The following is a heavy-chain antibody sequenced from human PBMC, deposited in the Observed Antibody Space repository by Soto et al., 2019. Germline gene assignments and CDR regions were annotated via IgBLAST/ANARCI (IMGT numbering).Heavy chain of an antibody. D-gene: IGHD2-15*01. CDR2: IYYSGST. CDR1: GGSISSYY. Sequence: QVQLQESGPGLVKPSETLSLTCTVSGGSISSYYWSWIRQPPGKGLEWIGYIYYSGSTNSNPSLKSRVTLSVDTSKHQFSLKLSSVTAADTAVYYCARSYRRYCSGGSCYSYYYYYMDVWGKGTTVTVSS. J-gene: IGHJ6*03. CDR3: ARSYRRYCSGGSCYSYYYYYMDV. V-gene: IGHV4-59*01.